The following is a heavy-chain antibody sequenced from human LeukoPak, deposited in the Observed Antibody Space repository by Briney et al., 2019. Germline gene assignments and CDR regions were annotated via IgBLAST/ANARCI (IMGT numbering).Heavy chain of an antibody. Sequence: PSETLSLTCTVSGGSISSSSYYWSWIRQPPGKGLEWIGYIYYSGSTNYNPSLKSRVTISVDTSKNQFSLKLSSVTAADTAVYYCARAPGMDVWGQGTTVTVSS. CDR3: ARAPGMDV. J-gene: IGHJ6*02. CDR1: GGSISSSSYY. CDR2: IYYSGST. V-gene: IGHV4-61*01.